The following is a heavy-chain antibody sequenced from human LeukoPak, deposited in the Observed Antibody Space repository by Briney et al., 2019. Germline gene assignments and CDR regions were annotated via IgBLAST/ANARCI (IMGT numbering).Heavy chain of an antibody. CDR1: GLTFNKYS. Sequence: GGSLTLSCAVSGLTFNKYSMNWVRQGPGKGLEWVSGIGASGTTTYYADSVKGRFTISRDNSKNTLFLQLKSLRADDTGVYFCAKDLEPEAGTIVNDYWGQGTPVTVSS. D-gene: IGHD6-19*01. CDR3: AKDLEPEAGTIVNDY. V-gene: IGHV3-23*01. J-gene: IGHJ4*02. CDR2: IGASGTTT.